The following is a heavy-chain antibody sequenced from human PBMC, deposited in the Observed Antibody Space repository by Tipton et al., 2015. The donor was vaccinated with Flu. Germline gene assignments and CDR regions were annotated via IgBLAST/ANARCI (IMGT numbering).Heavy chain of an antibody. V-gene: IGHV4-38-2*02. CDR3: ARDHIRGGYCSSSSCPDYYYYYGMGV. Sequence: TLSLTCAVSGYSISSGYYWGWIRQPPGKGLEWIGSIYHSGSTYYNPSLKSRVTISVDTSKNQFSLKLSSVTAADTAVYYCARDHIRGGYCSSSSCPDYYYYYGMGVWGQGTTVTVSS. D-gene: IGHD2-2*01. CDR2: IYHSGST. CDR1: GYSISSGYY. J-gene: IGHJ6*02.